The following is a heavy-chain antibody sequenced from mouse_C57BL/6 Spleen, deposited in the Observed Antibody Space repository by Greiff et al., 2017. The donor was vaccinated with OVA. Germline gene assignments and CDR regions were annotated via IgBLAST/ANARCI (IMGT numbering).Heavy chain of an antibody. V-gene: IGHV1-81*01. J-gene: IGHJ2*01. CDR1: GYTFTSYG. D-gene: IGHD1-1*01. CDR3: AREGVTTVVGY. Sequence: VQRVESGAELARPGASVKLSCKASGYTFTSYGISWVRQRTGQGLEWIGEIYPRSGNTYYNEKFKGKATLTADKSSSTAYMELRSLTSEDSAVYFCAREGVTTVVGYWGQGTTLTVSS. CDR2: IYPRSGNT.